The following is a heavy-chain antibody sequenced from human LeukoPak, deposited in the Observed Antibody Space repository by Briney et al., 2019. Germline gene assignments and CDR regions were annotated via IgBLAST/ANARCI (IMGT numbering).Heavy chain of an antibody. J-gene: IGHJ3*02. Sequence: SETLSLTCTVSGGSISSGSYYWSWIRQPAGRGLEWIGHVYTSGSTNYNPSLKSRVTISVDTSKNQFSLKLSSVTAADTAVYFCARGPYSYDSSGAFDIWGQGTMVTVSS. CDR2: VYTSGST. CDR3: ARGPYSYDSSGAFDI. CDR1: GGSISSGSYY. D-gene: IGHD3-22*01. V-gene: IGHV4-61*09.